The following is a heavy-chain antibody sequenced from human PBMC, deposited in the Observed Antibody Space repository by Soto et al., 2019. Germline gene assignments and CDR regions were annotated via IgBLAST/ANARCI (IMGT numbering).Heavy chain of an antibody. CDR3: AKGRDGYNKRYYFDY. J-gene: IGHJ4*02. D-gene: IGHD5-12*01. Sequence: GGSVRLSCAASGFTFSSYAMSWVRQAPGKGLEWVSAISGSGGSTYYADSVKGRFTISRDNSKNTLYLQMNSLRAEDTAVYYCAKGRDGYNKRYYFDYWGQGTLVTVSS. CDR1: GFTFSSYA. CDR2: ISGSGGST. V-gene: IGHV3-23*01.